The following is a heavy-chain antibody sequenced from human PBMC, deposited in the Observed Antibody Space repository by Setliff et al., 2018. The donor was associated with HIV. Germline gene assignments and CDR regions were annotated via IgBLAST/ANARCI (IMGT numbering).Heavy chain of an antibody. D-gene: IGHD6-19*01. V-gene: IGHV4-39*07. CDR1: GVSFGSSDYY. CDR3: ARYPGSGWYGWNGAFDI. CDR2: FYYSGST. J-gene: IGHJ3*02. Sequence: SETLSLTCTVSGVSFGSSDYYRAWIRQPPGKGLEWIGSFYYSGSTYYNPSLKSRVTISVDTSKNQFSLRLSSVTAADTAVYYCARYPGSGWYGWNGAFDIWGQGTMVTVS.